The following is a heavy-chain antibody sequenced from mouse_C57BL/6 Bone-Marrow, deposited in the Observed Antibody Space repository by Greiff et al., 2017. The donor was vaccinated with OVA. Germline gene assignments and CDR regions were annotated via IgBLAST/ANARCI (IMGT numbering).Heavy chain of an antibody. CDR2: ISDGGSYT. J-gene: IGHJ4*01. Sequence: EVHLVESGGGLVKPGGSLKLSCAASGFTFSSYAMSWVRQTPEKRLEWVATISDGGSYTYYPDNVKGRFTISRDNAKNNLYLQMSHLKSEDTAMYYCAREEGITTVVATRAMDYWGQGTSVTVSS. D-gene: IGHD1-1*01. CDR1: GFTFSSYA. CDR3: AREEGITTVVATRAMDY. V-gene: IGHV5-4*01.